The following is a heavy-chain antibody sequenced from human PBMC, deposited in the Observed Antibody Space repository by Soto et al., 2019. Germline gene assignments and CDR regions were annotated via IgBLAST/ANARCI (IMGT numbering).Heavy chain of an antibody. D-gene: IGHD6-13*01. Sequence: GGSLRLSCAASGFTFSNYWMYWVRQAPGKGLVWVSRVNNDGTDTTHADSVKGRFTISRDNAENTLYLQMNSLRAEDTAVYYCARGGLQHALDFWGQGTLVTVSS. CDR2: VNNDGTDT. V-gene: IGHV3-74*03. CDR3: ARGGLQHALDF. CDR1: GFTFSNYW. J-gene: IGHJ4*02.